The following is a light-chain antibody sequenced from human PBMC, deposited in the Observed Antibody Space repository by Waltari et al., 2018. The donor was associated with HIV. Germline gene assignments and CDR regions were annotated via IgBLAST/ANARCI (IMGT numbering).Light chain of an antibody. J-gene: IGLJ3*02. Sequence: SYELTQPPSVSVSPGQTARITCSGDALPKRYAYWYQQKSGQAPVLVIYEDSKRPSGIPERFSGSSSWTMATLTISGAQVEDEADYYCYSRDSSGNSWVFGGGTKLTVL. CDR2: EDS. V-gene: IGLV3-10*01. CDR1: ALPKRY. CDR3: YSRDSSGNSWV.